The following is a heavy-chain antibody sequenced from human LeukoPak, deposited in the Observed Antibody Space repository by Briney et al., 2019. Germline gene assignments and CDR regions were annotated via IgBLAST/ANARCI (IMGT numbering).Heavy chain of an antibody. D-gene: IGHD3-22*01. J-gene: IGHJ4*02. Sequence: GASVKVSCKASGYSFTSYYMHWVRQAPGQGLEWMGIINPSGGSTSYAQKFQGRVTMTRDTSTSTVYMELSSLRSEDTAVYYCARVYRYYDSSGYLGYWGQGTLVTVSS. CDR3: ARVYRYYDSSGYLGY. V-gene: IGHV1-46*03. CDR1: GYSFTSYY. CDR2: INPSGGST.